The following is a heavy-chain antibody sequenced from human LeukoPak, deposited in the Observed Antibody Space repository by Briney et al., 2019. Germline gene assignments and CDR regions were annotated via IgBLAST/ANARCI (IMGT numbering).Heavy chain of an antibody. V-gene: IGHV3-74*01. D-gene: IGHD3-10*01. CDR2: INTDGTVT. CDR3: ARDYYGSGSYYWFDP. J-gene: IGHJ5*02. Sequence: GGSLRLSCAASGFTFSKYWMLWVRQAPGKGLESVSRINTDGTVTTYADSVKGRFTVSRDSADNTMFLQMNSVRDEDTAVYYCARDYYGSGSYYWFDPWGQGTLVTVSS. CDR1: GFTFSKYW.